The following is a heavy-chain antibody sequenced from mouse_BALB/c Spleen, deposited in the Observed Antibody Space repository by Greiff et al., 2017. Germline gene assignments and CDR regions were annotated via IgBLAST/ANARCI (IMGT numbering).Heavy chain of an antibody. V-gene: IGHV1S81*02. J-gene: IGHJ2*01. Sequence: QVQLKQPGAELVKPGASVKLSCKASGYTFTSYWMHWVKQRPGQGLEWIGEINPSNGRTNYNEKFKSKATLTVDKSSSTAYMQLSSLTSEDSAVYYCARSIYYYGSRYYFDYWGQGTTLTVSS. D-gene: IGHD1-1*01. CDR2: INPSNGRT. CDR1: GYTFTSYW. CDR3: ARSIYYYGSRYYFDY.